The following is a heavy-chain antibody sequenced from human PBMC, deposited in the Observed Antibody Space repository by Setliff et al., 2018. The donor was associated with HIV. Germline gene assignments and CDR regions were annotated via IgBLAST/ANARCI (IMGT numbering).Heavy chain of an antibody. V-gene: IGHV4-39*01. J-gene: IGHJ4*02. Sequence: PSETLSLTCTVSGGSTSTSGYYWGWIRQPPGKGREWIGSIYSSGSTYYNPSLKSRVTISVDTSKNQFSLKLKSVTAADTAVYYCARLWGRTSGWRGNGYWGQGILVTVSS. CDR3: ARLWGRTSGWRGNGY. D-gene: IGHD6-19*01. CDR2: IYSSGST. CDR1: GGSTSTSGYY.